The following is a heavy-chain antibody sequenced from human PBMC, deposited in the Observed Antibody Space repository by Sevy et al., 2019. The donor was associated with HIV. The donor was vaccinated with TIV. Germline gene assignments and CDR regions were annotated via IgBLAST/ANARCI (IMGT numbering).Heavy chain of an antibody. CDR3: ARDLRAYCGGDCADAFDI. CDR1: GGSISSYY. CDR2: IYTSGST. V-gene: IGHV4-4*07. D-gene: IGHD2-21*02. J-gene: IGHJ3*02. Sequence: SETLSLTCTVSGGSISSYYWSWIRQPAGKGLEWIGRIYTSGSTNYKPSLKSRVTMSVDTSKNQFSLKLSSVTAADTAVYYCARDLRAYCGGDCADAFDIWGQRTMVTVSS.